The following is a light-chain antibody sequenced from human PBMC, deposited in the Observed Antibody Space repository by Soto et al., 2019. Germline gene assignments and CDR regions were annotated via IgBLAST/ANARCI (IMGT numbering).Light chain of an antibody. CDR1: QTVRRY. Sequence: ETVLTQSPATLSLSPGDRATLSCRASQTVRRYLAWYQQKVGQAPRLLIFDASTRATDIPARFSGSGSGTDFTLTISSLEPEDFAVYFCQQRSDWPPFTFGGGTKVEI. CDR3: QQRSDWPPFT. V-gene: IGKV3-11*01. CDR2: DAS. J-gene: IGKJ4*01.